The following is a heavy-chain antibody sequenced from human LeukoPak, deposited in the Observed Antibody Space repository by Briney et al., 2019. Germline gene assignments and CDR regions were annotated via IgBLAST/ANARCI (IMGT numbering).Heavy chain of an antibody. J-gene: IGHJ4*02. Sequence: GGSLRLSCAASGFTFSSYGMHWVRQAPGKGLEWVAVIWYDGSNKYYADSVKGRFTISRDNSKNTLYLRMNSLRAEDTAVYYCARDPTVTLPPKVYYFDYWGQGTLVTVSS. CDR3: ARDPTVTLPPKVYYFDY. V-gene: IGHV3-33*01. CDR2: IWYDGSNK. D-gene: IGHD4-17*01. CDR1: GFTFSSYG.